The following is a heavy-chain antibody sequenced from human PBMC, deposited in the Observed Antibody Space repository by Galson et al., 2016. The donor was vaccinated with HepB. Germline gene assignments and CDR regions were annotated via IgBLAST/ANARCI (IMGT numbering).Heavy chain of an antibody. D-gene: IGHD2-15*01. Sequence: SLRLSCAASGFPFGVYWMHWVRQAPGKGMDWVSRINRDGSGTKYEDSVKGRFTISRDNAKNTLYPQMNSLRAEETAVYYCARALGGQVDSWGQGTLVTVSS. V-gene: IGHV3-74*01. J-gene: IGHJ4*02. CDR1: GFPFGVYW. CDR3: ARALGGQVDS. CDR2: INRDGSGT.